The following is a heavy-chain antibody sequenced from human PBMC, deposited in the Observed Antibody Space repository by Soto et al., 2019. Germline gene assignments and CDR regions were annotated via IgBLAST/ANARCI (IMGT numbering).Heavy chain of an antibody. V-gene: IGHV4-30-4*08. Sequence: WIRQPPGKGLEWIGYIYYSGSTYYNPSLKSRVTISVDTSKNQFSLKLSSVTAADTAVYYCARGSGREFDYWGQGTLVTVSS. CDR2: IYYSGST. D-gene: IGHD3-10*01. CDR3: ARGSGREFDY. J-gene: IGHJ4*02.